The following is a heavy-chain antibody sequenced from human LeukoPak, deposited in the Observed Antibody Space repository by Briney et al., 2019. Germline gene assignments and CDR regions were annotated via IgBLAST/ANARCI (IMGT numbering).Heavy chain of an antibody. Sequence: PSETLSLTCTVSGYSISRGYYWSWIRQPPGKGLEWIGSIYHSGSPYYNPSLKSRVTISVDTSKNQFSLKLSSVTAADTAVYYCASPGGTVSNYFDYWGQGTLVTVSS. J-gene: IGHJ4*02. D-gene: IGHD4-17*01. CDR1: GYSISRGYY. V-gene: IGHV4-38-2*02. CDR3: ASPGGTVSNYFDY. CDR2: IYHSGSP.